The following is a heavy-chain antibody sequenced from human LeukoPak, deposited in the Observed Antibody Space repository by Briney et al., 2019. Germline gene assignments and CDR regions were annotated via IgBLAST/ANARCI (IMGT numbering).Heavy chain of an antibody. CDR1: GGSISSSSYY. D-gene: IGHD5-24*01. Sequence: KSSETLSLTCTVSGGSISSSSYYWGWIRQPPGKGLEWIGSIYHSGSTYYNPSLKSRVTISVDTSKNQFSLKLSSVTAADTAVYYCARGGEGWLQLRGDYWGQGTLVTVSS. CDR3: ARGGEGWLQLRGDY. V-gene: IGHV4-39*07. CDR2: IYHSGST. J-gene: IGHJ4*02.